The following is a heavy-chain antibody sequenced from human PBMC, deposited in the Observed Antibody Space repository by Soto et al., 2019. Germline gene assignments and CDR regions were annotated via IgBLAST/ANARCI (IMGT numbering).Heavy chain of an antibody. CDR3: ARSGVGASHFDY. CDR1: GGSFSSYT. CDR2: IIPILGIA. V-gene: IGHV1-69*02. Sequence: KLSCEACGGSFSSYTICWVRQAPGQGLEWMGRIIPILGIANYAQKFQGRVTITADKSTSTAYMELSSLRSEDTAVYYCARSGVGASHFDYWGQGTLVTVSS. J-gene: IGHJ4*02. D-gene: IGHD1-26*01.